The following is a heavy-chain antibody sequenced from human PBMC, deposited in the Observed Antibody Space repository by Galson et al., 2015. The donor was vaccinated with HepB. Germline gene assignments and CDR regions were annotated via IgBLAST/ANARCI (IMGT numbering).Heavy chain of an antibody. V-gene: IGHV3-13*04. D-gene: IGHD4-17*01. Sequence: SLRLSCAASGFTFSSYDMHWVRQITGKGLEWVSGIGTAGDTYYPGSVKGRFTISREDAKNSLYLQMNSLRAGDTAVYYCARESNDDYLPDAFDIWGQGTMVTVSS. CDR2: IGTAGDT. CDR1: GFTFSSYD. J-gene: IGHJ3*02. CDR3: ARESNDDYLPDAFDI.